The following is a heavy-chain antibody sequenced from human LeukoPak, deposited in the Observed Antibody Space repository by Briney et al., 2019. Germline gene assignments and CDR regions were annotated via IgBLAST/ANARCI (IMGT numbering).Heavy chain of an antibody. CDR1: GFTVSSNY. CDR2: ISGSGGST. D-gene: IGHD3-3*01. J-gene: IGHJ4*02. Sequence: GGSLRLSCAASGFTVSSNYMSWVRQAPGKGLEWVSAISGSGGSTYYADSVKGRFTISRDNSETTLYLQMNSLRAEDTAVYYCARSEHDFWSGYSYHFDYWGQGTLVTVSS. CDR3: ARSEHDFWSGYSYHFDY. V-gene: IGHV3-23*01.